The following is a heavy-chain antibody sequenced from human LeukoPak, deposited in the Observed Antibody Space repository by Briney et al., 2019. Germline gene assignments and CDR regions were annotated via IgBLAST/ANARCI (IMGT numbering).Heavy chain of an antibody. V-gene: IGHV4-31*03. CDR1: GGSISSGGYY. Sequence: SETLSLTCTVSGGSISSGGYYWSWIRQHPGKGLEWIGYIYYSGSTYYNPSLKSRVTISVDTSKNQFSLKLSSVTAADTAVYYCARLAGGRGLRLRLSDYYYGMDVWGQGTTVTVSS. CDR2: IYYSGST. CDR3: ARLAGGRGLRLRLSDYYYGMDV. D-gene: IGHD3-16*01. J-gene: IGHJ6*02.